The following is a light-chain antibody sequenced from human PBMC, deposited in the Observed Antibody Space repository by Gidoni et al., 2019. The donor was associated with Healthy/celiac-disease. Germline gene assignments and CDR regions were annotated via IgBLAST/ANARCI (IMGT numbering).Light chain of an antibody. J-gene: IGKJ2*01. Sequence: IQMTQSPSSLSASVGDRVTITCRASQSISSYLNWYQQKPGKAPKLLIYAASSLQSGVTSRFSGSGSGTDFTLTISSLQPEDFATYYCQQSYSTPQNTFGQGTKLEIK. CDR3: QQSYSTPQNT. V-gene: IGKV1-39*01. CDR2: AAS. CDR1: QSISSY.